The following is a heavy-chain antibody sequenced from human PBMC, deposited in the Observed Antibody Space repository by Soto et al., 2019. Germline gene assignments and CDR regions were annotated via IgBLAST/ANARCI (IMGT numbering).Heavy chain of an antibody. Sequence: GGSLILSCAASGFTFSSYWMSWVRQAPGKGLEWVANIKEDGSERYYVDSVKGRFTISRDNAKNSLYLQMNSLRAEDTAVYYCARATGADKEDYWGQGTLVTVSS. J-gene: IGHJ4*02. D-gene: IGHD3-10*01. CDR2: IKEDGSER. CDR3: ARATGADKEDY. V-gene: IGHV3-7*04. CDR1: GFTFSSYW.